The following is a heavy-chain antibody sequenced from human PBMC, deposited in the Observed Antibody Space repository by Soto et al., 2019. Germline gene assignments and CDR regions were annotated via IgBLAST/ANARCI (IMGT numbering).Heavy chain of an antibody. CDR3: AHRPSSRAPITIFGVVKARNWFDP. Sequence: QITLKESGPTLVKPTQTLTLTCTFSGFSLSTSGVGVGWIRQPPGKALEWLALIYWNDDKRYSPSLKSRLTITKDTSKNQVVLTMTNMDPVDTATYYCAHRPSSRAPITIFGVVKARNWFDPWGQGTLVTVSS. D-gene: IGHD3-3*01. CDR1: GFSLSTSGVG. V-gene: IGHV2-5*01. CDR2: IYWNDDK. J-gene: IGHJ5*02.